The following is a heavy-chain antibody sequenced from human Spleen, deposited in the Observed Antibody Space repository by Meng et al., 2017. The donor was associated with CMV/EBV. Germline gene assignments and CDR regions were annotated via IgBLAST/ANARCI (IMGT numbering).Heavy chain of an antibody. CDR1: GFTFNSYW. CDR3: ARDPPGSSGWYSVPFES. V-gene: IGHV3-7*01. Sequence: GESLKISCTASGFTFNSYWMNWVRQAPGKGLEWVANIKQDGSEKYYVDSVKGRFTISRDNAKNSLYLQMNSLRAEDTSVYYCARDPPGSSGWYSVPFESWGQGTLVTVSS. J-gene: IGHJ4*02. CDR2: IKQDGSEK. D-gene: IGHD6-19*01.